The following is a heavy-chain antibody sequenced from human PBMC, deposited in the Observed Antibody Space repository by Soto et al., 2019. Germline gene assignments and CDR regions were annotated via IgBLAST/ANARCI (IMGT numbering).Heavy chain of an antibody. D-gene: IGHD2-15*01. V-gene: IGHV3-66*04. CDR1: GFSVSSEY. Sequence: GGSLRLSCAVSGFSVSSEYMSWVRQAPGKGLEWVSVIYSGGGTYYADSVKGRFTISRDNSKNILYLQMNSLRAEDTAVYFCARQPHPPPCSGGSCYWFDPWGQGTLVTVSS. CDR2: IYSGGGT. CDR3: ARQPHPPPCSGGSCYWFDP. J-gene: IGHJ5*02.